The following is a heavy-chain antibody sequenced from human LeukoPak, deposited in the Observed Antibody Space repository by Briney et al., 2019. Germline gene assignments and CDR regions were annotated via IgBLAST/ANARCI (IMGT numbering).Heavy chain of an antibody. Sequence: SQTLSLTCAISGDSVSSISVAWNWIRQSPSRGLEWLGRTYYRSKWYYEYAVSVKSRINISPDTSKDQFSLQLTSVTPEDTAVYYCSLARSEYHYGMDVWGQGATVTVSS. J-gene: IGHJ6*02. CDR2: TYYRSKWYY. CDR3: SLARSEYHYGMDV. CDR1: GDSVSSISVA. V-gene: IGHV6-1*01.